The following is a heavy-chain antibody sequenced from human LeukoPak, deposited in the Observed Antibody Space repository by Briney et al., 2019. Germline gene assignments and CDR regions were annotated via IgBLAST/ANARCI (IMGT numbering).Heavy chain of an antibody. CDR3: ANGVVVAAGTYMEL. V-gene: IGHV3-30*02. J-gene: IGHJ6*03. CDR1: GFTFSSYG. CDR2: IRYDGSNK. Sequence: GGSLRLSCAASGFTFSSYGMHWVRQAPGKGLEWVAFIRYDGSNKYYADSVKGRFTISRDNSKNTLYLQMNSLRAEDTAVYYFANGVVVAAGTYMELWGKGNTVPISS. D-gene: IGHD2-2*01.